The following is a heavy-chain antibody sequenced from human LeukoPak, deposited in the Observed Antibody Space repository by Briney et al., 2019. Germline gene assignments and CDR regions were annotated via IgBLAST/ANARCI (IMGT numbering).Heavy chain of an antibody. J-gene: IGHJ4*02. CDR2: INHSGST. CDR3: ARTSSGPPRNY. Sequence: SSETLSLTCTVSGDSISGYYWSWIRQPPGKGLEWIGEINHSGSTNYNPSLKSRVTISVDTSKNQFSLKLSSVTAADTAVYYCARTSSGPPRNYWGQGTLVTVSS. CDR1: GDSISGYY. V-gene: IGHV4-34*01. D-gene: IGHD6-19*01.